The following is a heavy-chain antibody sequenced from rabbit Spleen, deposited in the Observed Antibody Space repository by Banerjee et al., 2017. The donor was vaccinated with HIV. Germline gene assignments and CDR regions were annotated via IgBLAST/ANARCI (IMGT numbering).Heavy chain of an antibody. Sequence: QSLEESGGDLVKPGASLTLTCTASGFSFSSSYYSCWVRQPPGKGLEWISCIVGSSSGFTYSATWAKGRFTCSKTSSTTVTLQMTSLTVADTATYFCARDTGSSFSSYGMDLWGPGTLVTVS. CDR2: IVGSSSGFT. J-gene: IGHJ6*01. CDR1: GFSFSSSYY. D-gene: IGHD8-1*01. V-gene: IGHV1S40*01. CDR3: ARDTGSSFSSYGMDL.